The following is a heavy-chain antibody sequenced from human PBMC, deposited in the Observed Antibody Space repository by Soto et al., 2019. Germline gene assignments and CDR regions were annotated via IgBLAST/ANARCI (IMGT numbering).Heavy chain of an antibody. J-gene: IGHJ2*01. CDR1: GFTFSTYG. Sequence: QVQLVESGGGVVQPGSSLRLSCAASGFTFSTYGMHWVRQAPGRGPVWVAVISYDGSNKYYEDSVEGRFTISRDNSKNTRYLQMDSLRAEDTAMYYCAKVSRYASAWYSWYFDLWGRGTQVTVSA. D-gene: IGHD6-13*01. CDR3: AKVSRYASAWYSWYFDL. V-gene: IGHV3-30*18. CDR2: ISYDGSNK.